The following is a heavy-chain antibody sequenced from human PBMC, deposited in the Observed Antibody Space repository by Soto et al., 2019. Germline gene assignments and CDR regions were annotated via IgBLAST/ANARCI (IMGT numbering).Heavy chain of an antibody. J-gene: IGHJ6*03. V-gene: IGHV1-46*03. CDR3: ARAGHCISTSCIRSEYYNMDV. Sequence: GASVKVSCKASGYTFSSYFMHWVRQAPGQGLEWIGIINPSGDRTTYAQKFQGRVTVTRDTSTSTLYMELRSLRSDDTAVYYCARAGHCISTSCIRSEYYNMDVWGKGATVTVSS. CDR1: GYTFSSYF. D-gene: IGHD2-2*01. CDR2: INPSGDRT.